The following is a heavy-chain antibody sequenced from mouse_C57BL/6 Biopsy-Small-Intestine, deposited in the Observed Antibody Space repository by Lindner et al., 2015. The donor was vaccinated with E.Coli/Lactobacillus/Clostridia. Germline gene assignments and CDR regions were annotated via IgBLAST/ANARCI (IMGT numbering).Heavy chain of an antibody. CDR3: ARQGDGYDDAY. CDR2: ISGGGYYT. CDR1: GFTFSNYG. D-gene: IGHD2-2*01. V-gene: IGHV5-6*01. Sequence: VQLQESGGDLVKPGGSLKLSCAASGFTFSNYGMSWVRQTPDKRLEWVATISGGGYYTYYPDSVKGRFTISRDNAKNTLYLQMSSLKSEDTAMYYCARQGDGYDDAYWGQGTLVTVSA. J-gene: IGHJ3*01.